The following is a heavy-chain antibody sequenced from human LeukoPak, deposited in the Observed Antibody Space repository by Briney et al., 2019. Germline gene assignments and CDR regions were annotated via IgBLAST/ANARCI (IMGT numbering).Heavy chain of an antibody. Sequence: SETLSLTCTVSGGSLSSYYWSWIRQPAGKGLEWIGRIYTTGSTNYNPSLKSRATMSVDTSENQFSLKLSSVTAADTAVYYCARFGPRGAYYGMDVWGQGTTVTVSS. V-gene: IGHV4-4*07. CDR2: IYTTGST. D-gene: IGHD3-16*01. J-gene: IGHJ6*02. CDR3: ARFGPRGAYYGMDV. CDR1: GGSLSSYY.